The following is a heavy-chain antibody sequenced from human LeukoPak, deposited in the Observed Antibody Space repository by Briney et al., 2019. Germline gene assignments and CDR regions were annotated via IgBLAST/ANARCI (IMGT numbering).Heavy chain of an antibody. Sequence: AGTSLRLSCAASGFTLSSYAMYWVRQAPGKGLEWVALISKDGSNEDHADSVKGRFTISRDNSRTTLYLQMSSLRPEDTAVYYCAREAYYGSGRSRQPSPVWGQGTLVTVSS. V-gene: IGHV3-30*15. D-gene: IGHD3-10*01. CDR1: GFTLSSYA. J-gene: IGHJ4*02. CDR2: ISKDGSNE. CDR3: AREAYYGSGRSRQPSPV.